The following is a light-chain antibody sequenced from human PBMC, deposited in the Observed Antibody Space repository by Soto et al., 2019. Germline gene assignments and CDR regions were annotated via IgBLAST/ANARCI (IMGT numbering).Light chain of an antibody. CDR1: SSDVGDYNH. J-gene: IGLJ2*01. V-gene: IGLV2-14*03. CDR3: NSYTITNTLV. CDR2: DVN. Sequence: QSVLTQPASVSGSPGLSITISCTGTSSDVGDYNHVSWYQQHPGKAPKLMIYDVNNRPSDVPHRFSGSKSGNTASLTISGLQAEDEAHYYCNSYTITNTLVFGGGTKLTVL.